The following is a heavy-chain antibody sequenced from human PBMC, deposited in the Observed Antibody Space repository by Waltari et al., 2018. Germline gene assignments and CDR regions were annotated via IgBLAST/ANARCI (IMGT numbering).Heavy chain of an antibody. D-gene: IGHD1-26*01. V-gene: IGHV4-4*02. J-gene: IGHJ4*02. CDR2: IYHSEST. Sequence: VQLQDSGPGLVKRSGTLPFTCAVSAGSISSSNWWSWVRQPPGTGLVWIGEIYHSESTNYNPSLKSRVTISVDKSKHHFSLKQSSVTAAYTAVYYCARIRELLTGGIDYWGQGTLVTVSS. CDR3: ARIRELLTGGIDY. CDR1: AGSISSSNW.